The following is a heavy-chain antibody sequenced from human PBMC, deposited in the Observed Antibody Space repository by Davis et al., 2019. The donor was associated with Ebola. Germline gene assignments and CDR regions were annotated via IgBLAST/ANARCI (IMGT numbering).Heavy chain of an antibody. V-gene: IGHV3-23*01. CDR2: ISGTDGGT. Sequence: PGASLRLSCAASESPFSTYGMTWVRQAPGKGLEWVASISGTDGGTFYADSVKGRFTISRDNAKNSVFLQMNSLRAEDTAVYYCARHLVAYCSGGSFPHYFDSWGQGTLVTVSS. J-gene: IGHJ4*02. CDR1: ESPFSTYG. D-gene: IGHD2-15*01. CDR3: ARHLVAYCSGGSFPHYFDS.